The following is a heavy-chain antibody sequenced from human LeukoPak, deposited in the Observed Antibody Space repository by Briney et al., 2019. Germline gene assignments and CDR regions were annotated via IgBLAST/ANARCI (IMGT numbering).Heavy chain of an antibody. CDR2: INWNGGST. V-gene: IGHV3-20*04. CDR3: ARGSNILTGQPAFDY. CDR1: GFTFSSYA. Sequence: PGGSLRLSCAASGFTFSSYAVSWVRQAPGKGLEWVSGINWNGGSTGYADSVKGRFTISRDNAKNSLYLQMSSLRAEDTALCYCARGSNILTGQPAFDYWGQGTLVTVSS. J-gene: IGHJ4*02. D-gene: IGHD3-9*01.